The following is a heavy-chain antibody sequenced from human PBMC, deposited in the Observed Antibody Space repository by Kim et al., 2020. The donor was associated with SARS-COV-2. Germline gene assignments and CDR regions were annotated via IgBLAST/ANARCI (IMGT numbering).Heavy chain of an antibody. D-gene: IGHD6-19*01. CDR1: GFVFSTYE. V-gene: IGHV3-48*03. CDR3: ARFIRGTGWSYYAMDV. Sequence: GGSLRLSCAASGFVFSTYEMNWVRQAPGKGLEWLSYISGTTSSTIYYANSVKGRFTISRDSAKNSLYLQMHSLRAEDTAVYYCARFIRGTGWSYYAMDVWGQGTTVTVSS. CDR2: ISGTTSSTI. J-gene: IGHJ6*02.